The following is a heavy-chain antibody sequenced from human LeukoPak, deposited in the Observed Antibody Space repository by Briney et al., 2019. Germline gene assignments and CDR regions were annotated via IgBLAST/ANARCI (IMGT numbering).Heavy chain of an antibody. Sequence: GGSLRLSCAASGFTFSSYAMHWVRQAPGKGLEWVAVISYDGSNKYYADSVKGRFTISRDNSKKTLYLQMNSLRAEDTAVYYCARDMVRGVRLYGMDVWGQGTTVTVSS. D-gene: IGHD3-10*01. CDR2: ISYDGSNK. J-gene: IGHJ6*02. V-gene: IGHV3-30*04. CDR3: ARDMVRGVRLYGMDV. CDR1: GFTFSSYA.